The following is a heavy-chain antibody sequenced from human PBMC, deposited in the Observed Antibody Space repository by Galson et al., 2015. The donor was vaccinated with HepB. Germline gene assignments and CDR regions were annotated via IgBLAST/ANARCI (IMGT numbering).Heavy chain of an antibody. V-gene: IGHV1-46*01. J-gene: IGHJ5*02. CDR3: ARGVAAAGTAENWFDP. CDR1: GSTFTSYY. Sequence: QSGAEVTKPGESLKISCKASGSTFTSYYMHWVRQAPGQGLEWMGIINPSGGSTSYAQKFQGRVTMTRDTSTSTVYMELSSLRSEDTAVYYCARGVAAAGTAENWFDPWGQGTLVTVSS. D-gene: IGHD6-13*01. CDR2: INPSGGST.